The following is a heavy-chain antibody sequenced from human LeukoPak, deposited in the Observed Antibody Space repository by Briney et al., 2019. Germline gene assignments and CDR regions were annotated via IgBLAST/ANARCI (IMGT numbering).Heavy chain of an antibody. CDR1: GGSISSSSYY. CDR2: IYYSGST. J-gene: IGHJ5*02. V-gene: IGHV4-39*01. Sequence: PSETLSLTCTVSGGSISSSSYYWGWIRQPPGKGLEWIGGIYYSGSTYYNPSLKSRVTISVDTSKNQFSLKLSSVTAADTAVYYCARKPFISTNWFDPWGQGTLVTVSS. D-gene: IGHD3-16*02. CDR3: ARKPFISTNWFDP.